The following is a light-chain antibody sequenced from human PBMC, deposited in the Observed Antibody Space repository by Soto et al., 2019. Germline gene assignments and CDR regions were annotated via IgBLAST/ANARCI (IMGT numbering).Light chain of an antibody. Sequence: QSGLTQPPSASATPGQRVTISCSGSCFNIGSNTVNWYQQLPGTAPKLLMHTDDQRPSGVPDRFSGSKSGSSASLAISGLQSGDEADYFCAAWDDSLNALLFGGGTKLTVL. CDR2: TDD. CDR3: AAWDDSLNALL. V-gene: IGLV1-44*01. J-gene: IGLJ2*01. CDR1: CFNIGSNT.